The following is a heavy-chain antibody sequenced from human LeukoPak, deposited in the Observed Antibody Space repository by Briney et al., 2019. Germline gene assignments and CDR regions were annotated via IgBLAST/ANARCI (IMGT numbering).Heavy chain of an antibody. D-gene: IGHD3-22*01. CDR2: IYYSGST. CDR3: ARSPDSDRLDY. Sequence: PSETLSLTCTVSGGSINSYYWSWIRQPPGKGLEWIGYIYYSGSTNYNPSLKSRVTISVDTSKNQFSLRLSSVTAADTAVYYCARSPDSDRLDYWGQGTLVTVSS. CDR1: GGSINSYY. J-gene: IGHJ4*02. V-gene: IGHV4-59*01.